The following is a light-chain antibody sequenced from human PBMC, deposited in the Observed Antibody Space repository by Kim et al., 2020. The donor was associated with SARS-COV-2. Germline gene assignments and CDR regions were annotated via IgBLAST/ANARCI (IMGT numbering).Light chain of an antibody. J-gene: IGKJ2*03. CDR1: QSLLPSDGHTY. CDR3: MQSVQIPYS. V-gene: IGKV2D-29*01. Sequence: QPASISCKSGQSLLPSDGHTYLYWYLQQPVPPPQLLIYEVSNRFSGVPDRFSGSGSGTDFSLKISRVEAVDVGVSSCMQSVQIPYSFGQGTKLEI. CDR2: EVS.